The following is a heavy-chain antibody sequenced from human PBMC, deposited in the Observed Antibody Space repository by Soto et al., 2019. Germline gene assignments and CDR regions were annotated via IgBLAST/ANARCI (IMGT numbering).Heavy chain of an antibody. D-gene: IGHD3-16*01. CDR2: IIPMFGTA. Sequence: QVQLVQSGAEVKKPGSSVKVSCKASGGTFNNYAISWIRQAPGQGLDWMGGIIPMFGTANYAQKFQGRVTITADESTSTAYVELRSLRSEDTAVYSCARAAEGWRSYRTFDYWGQGTLVTVSS. V-gene: IGHV1-69*12. CDR1: GGTFNNYA. J-gene: IGHJ4*02. CDR3: ARAAEGWRSYRTFDY.